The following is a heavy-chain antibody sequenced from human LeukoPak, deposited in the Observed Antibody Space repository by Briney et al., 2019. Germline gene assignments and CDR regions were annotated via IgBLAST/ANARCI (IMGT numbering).Heavy chain of an antibody. CDR1: GFTFSSYG. V-gene: IGHV3-30*03. Sequence: PGGSLRLSCAASGFTFSSYGMHWVRQAPGKGLEWVAAMSYDGGNKFYADSVKGRFTISRDISKNTLYLQMNSLRAEDTAVYYCARGRGYSYEEFDYWGQGTLVTVSS. CDR2: MSYDGGNK. CDR3: ARGRGYSYEEFDY. J-gene: IGHJ4*02. D-gene: IGHD5-18*01.